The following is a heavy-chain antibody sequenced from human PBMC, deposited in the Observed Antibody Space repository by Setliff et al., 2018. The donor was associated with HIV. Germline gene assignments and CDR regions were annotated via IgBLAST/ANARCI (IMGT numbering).Heavy chain of an antibody. D-gene: IGHD3-10*01. CDR3: ARFLVRGVP. CDR1: GFSFSAYG. V-gene: IGHV3-48*04. J-gene: IGHJ5*02. CDR2: ISSGSTTI. Sequence: PGESLTISCAASGFSFSAYGMNWVRQAPGKGLEWVSHISSGSTTIYYRDSVKGRFTVSRDNAKNSLYLEMNSLRVEDTAVYYCARFLVRGVPWGQGTLVTVSS.